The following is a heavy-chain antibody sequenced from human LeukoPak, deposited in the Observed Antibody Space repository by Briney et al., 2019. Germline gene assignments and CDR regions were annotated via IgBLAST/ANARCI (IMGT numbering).Heavy chain of an antibody. J-gene: IGHJ4*02. CDR1: GGSVSSGSYY. Sequence: SETLSLTCTVSGGSVSSGSYYWSWIRQPPGKGLEWIGYIYYSGSTNYNPSLKSRVTISVDTSKNQFSLKLSSVTAADTAVYYCARENRITVFGVAQYYFDYWGQGTLVTVSS. V-gene: IGHV4-61*01. D-gene: IGHD3-3*01. CDR3: ARENRITVFGVAQYYFDY. CDR2: IYYSGST.